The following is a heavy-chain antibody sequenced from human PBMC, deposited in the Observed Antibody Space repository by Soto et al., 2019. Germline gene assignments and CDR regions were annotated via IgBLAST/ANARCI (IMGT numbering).Heavy chain of an antibody. D-gene: IGHD3-9*01. CDR3: ARDRANPNDILTGFNY. V-gene: IGHV1-18*01. Sequence: ASVKVSCKASGYTFTSYGISWVRQAPGQGLEWMGWISGYNGNTNYEQKLQGRVTMTTDTSTSTAYMELRSLRSDDTAVYYCARDRANPNDILTGFNYWGQGTLVTVSS. CDR2: ISGYNGNT. J-gene: IGHJ4*02. CDR1: GYTFTSYG.